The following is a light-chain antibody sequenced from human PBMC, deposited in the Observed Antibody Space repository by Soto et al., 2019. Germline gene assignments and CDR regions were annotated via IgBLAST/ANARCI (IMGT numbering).Light chain of an antibody. Sequence: QSALTQPPSVSATPGQRVTISCSGSSSNVGSHYVYWYQQLSGTAPKLLIYNNGQRPSGVPDRFSDSKSGTSASLAISGLRSEDEADYYCAVWDGSLGERLFGGGTKLTVL. J-gene: IGLJ3*02. V-gene: IGLV1-47*01. CDR2: NNG. CDR1: SSNVGSHY. CDR3: AVWDGSLGERL.